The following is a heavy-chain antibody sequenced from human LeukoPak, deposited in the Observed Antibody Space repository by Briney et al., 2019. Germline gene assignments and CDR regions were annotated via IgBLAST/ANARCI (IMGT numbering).Heavy chain of an antibody. CDR3: ARVRVDYYDSSGYYLGWFDP. V-gene: IGHV3-21*01. CDR2: ISSSSSYI. J-gene: IGHJ5*02. D-gene: IGHD3-22*01. Sequence: PGGALRLSCTASGFTFSNYYMNWVRQAPGKGLEWVSSISSSSSYIYYADSVKGRFTISRDNAKNSLYLQMNSLRAEDTAVYYCARVRVDYYDSSGYYLGWFDPWGQGTLVTVSS. CDR1: GFTFSNYY.